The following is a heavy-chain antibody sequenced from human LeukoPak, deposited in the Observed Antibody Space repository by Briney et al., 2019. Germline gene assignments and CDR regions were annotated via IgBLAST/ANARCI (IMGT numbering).Heavy chain of an antibody. CDR2: ISAYNGNT. CDR3: AREVRGARDLDY. D-gene: IGHD3-10*01. J-gene: IGHJ4*02. Sequence: ASVKVSCMASGYTFTSYGISWVRQAPGQGLAWMGWISAYNGNTNYAQKLQGRVTMTTDTSTSTAYMELRSLRSDDTAVYYCAREVRGARDLDYWGQGTLVTVSS. V-gene: IGHV1-18*01. CDR1: GYTFTSYG.